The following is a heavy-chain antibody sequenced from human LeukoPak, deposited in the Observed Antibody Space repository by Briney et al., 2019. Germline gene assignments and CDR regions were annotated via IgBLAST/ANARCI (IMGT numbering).Heavy chain of an antibody. Sequence: ASVKVSCKASGYTFTGYYMHWARQAPGQGLEWMGRINPNSGGTNYAQKFQGRVTMTRDTSISTAYMELSRLRSDDTAVYYCARSLLGYYGSGSYGFDYWGQGTLVTVSS. D-gene: IGHD3-10*01. CDR3: ARSLLGYYGSGSYGFDY. V-gene: IGHV1-2*06. CDR1: GYTFTGYY. CDR2: INPNSGGT. J-gene: IGHJ4*02.